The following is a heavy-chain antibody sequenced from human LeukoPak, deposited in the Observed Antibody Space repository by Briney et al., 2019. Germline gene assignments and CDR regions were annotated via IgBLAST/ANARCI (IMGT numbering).Heavy chain of an antibody. J-gene: IGHJ4*02. CDR1: GGTFSSYA. Sequence: SVKVSCKASGGTFSSYAISWVRQAPGQGLEWMGRIIPILGIANYAQKFQGRVTITADKSTSTAYMELSSLRSEGTAVYYCARGLVGGENRDYWGQGTLVTVSS. V-gene: IGHV1-69*04. D-gene: IGHD1-26*01. CDR3: ARGLVGGENRDY. CDR2: IIPILGIA.